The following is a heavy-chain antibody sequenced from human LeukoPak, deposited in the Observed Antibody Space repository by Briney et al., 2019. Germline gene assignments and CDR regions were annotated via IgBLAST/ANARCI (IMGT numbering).Heavy chain of an antibody. CDR2: IYHSGST. Sequence: SETLSLTCTVSGGSISSGGYYWGWIRQPPGEGLEWIGEIYHSGSTNYNPSLKSRVTISVDKSKNQFSLKLSSVTAADTAVYYCARVSGTPDGMDVWGQGTTVTVSS. V-gene: IGHV4-39*07. CDR3: ARVSGTPDGMDV. CDR1: GGSISSGGYY. D-gene: IGHD1-1*01. J-gene: IGHJ6*02.